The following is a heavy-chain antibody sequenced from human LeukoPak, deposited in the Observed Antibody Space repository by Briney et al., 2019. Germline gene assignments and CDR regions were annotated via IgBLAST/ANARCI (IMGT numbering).Heavy chain of an antibody. D-gene: IGHD3-3*01. CDR2: ISGNGGST. V-gene: IGHV3-64*02. CDR3: ARVKYNDFWSGYSPPDY. J-gene: IGHJ4*02. Sequence: GGSLRLSCEASGFTFSSHAIHWVRQAPGQGLQYVSAISGNGGSTYYADSVKGRFTISRDNSKNTVYLQMGSLRAEDMAVYYCARVKYNDFWSGYSPPDYWGQGTLVTVSS. CDR1: GFTFSSHA.